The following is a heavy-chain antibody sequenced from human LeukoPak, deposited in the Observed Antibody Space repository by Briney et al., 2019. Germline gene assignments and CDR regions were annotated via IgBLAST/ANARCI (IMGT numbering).Heavy chain of an antibody. D-gene: IGHD4-17*01. Sequence: GGSLRLSCAASGFTVSSNYMSWVRQAPGKGLEWVSVIYSGGSTYYADSVKGRFTISRDNSKNTLYLQMNSLRAEDTAVYYCARDLGRDDYGDYGLGYRGQGTLVTVSS. CDR1: GFTVSSNY. V-gene: IGHV3-53*01. J-gene: IGHJ4*02. CDR3: ARDLGRDDYGDYGLGY. CDR2: IYSGGST.